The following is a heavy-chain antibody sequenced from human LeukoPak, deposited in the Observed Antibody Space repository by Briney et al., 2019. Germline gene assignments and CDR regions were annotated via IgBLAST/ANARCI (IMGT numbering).Heavy chain of an antibody. CDR2: ITSGSGYI. D-gene: IGHD6-13*01. J-gene: IGHJ4*02. V-gene: IGHV3-21*01. CDR1: GFTFSSYI. CDR3: VSSITAAGTY. Sequence: GGSLRLSCAASGFTFSSYIMNWVRQAPGKGLEWVSSITSGSGYIYYADSMKGRFTISRDNAKNSLYLHMNSLRPEDTAVYYCVSSITAAGTYWGQGTLVTVSS.